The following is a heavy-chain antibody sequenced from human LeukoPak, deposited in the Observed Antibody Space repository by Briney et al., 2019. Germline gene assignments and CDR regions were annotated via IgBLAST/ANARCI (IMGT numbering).Heavy chain of an antibody. CDR1: GFTFSSYS. D-gene: IGHD6-19*01. CDR3: AKEPVAGTGGFDY. V-gene: IGHV3-21*04. J-gene: IGHJ4*02. Sequence: GGSLRLSCAASGFTFSSYSMNWVRQAPGKGLEWVSSISSSSSYIYYADSVKGRFTISRDNAKNSLYLQMNSLRAEDTALYYCAKEPVAGTGGFDYWGQGTLVTVSS. CDR2: ISSSSSYI.